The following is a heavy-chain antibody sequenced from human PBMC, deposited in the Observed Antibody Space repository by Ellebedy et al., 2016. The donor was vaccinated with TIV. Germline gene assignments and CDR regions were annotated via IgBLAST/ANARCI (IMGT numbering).Heavy chain of an antibody. CDR3: ARQVGAPALDF. Sequence: AASVKVSCKASGYTFTSYGFSWVRQAPGQGLEWMGWISAHNGHTNYAQKLQGRVTMTTDTSTSTAYMELRSLRSDDAAVYYCARQVGAPALDFWGQGTLVTVSS. D-gene: IGHD1-26*01. J-gene: IGHJ4*02. V-gene: IGHV1-18*04. CDR2: ISAHNGHT. CDR1: GYTFTSYG.